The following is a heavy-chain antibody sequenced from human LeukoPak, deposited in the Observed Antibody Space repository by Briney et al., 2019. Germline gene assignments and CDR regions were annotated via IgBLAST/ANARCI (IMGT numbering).Heavy chain of an antibody. CDR3: TKDHGFYSSGWHPLFDH. D-gene: IGHD6-19*01. Sequence: PGGSLRLSCAASGFTVSTNYMSWVRQAPGKGLEWVSTISDSGSSTYYTDSVKGRFTFSRDNSKNTLHLQMNSLRAEDTAVYYCTKDHGFYSSGWHPLFDHWGQGTLVTVTP. CDR2: ISDSGSST. V-gene: IGHV3-23*01. CDR1: GFTVSTNY. J-gene: IGHJ4*02.